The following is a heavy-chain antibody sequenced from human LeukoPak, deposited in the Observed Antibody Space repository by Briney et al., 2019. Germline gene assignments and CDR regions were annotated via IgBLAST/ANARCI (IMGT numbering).Heavy chain of an antibody. V-gene: IGHV4-30-4*01. Sequence: SETLSLTCTVSGGSISSGDYYWSWIRQPPGKGLEWIGYIYYSGSTYYNPSLKSRVTISVDTSKNQFSLKLSSVTAADTAVYYCARGTGDSSGYYYFDYWGQGTLVTVSS. CDR3: ARGTGDSSGYYYFDY. J-gene: IGHJ4*02. D-gene: IGHD3-22*01. CDR1: GGSISSGDYY. CDR2: IYYSGST.